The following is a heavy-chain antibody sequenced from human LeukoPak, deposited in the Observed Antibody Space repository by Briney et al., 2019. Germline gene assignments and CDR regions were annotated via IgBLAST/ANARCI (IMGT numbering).Heavy chain of an antibody. D-gene: IGHD3-16*02. CDR2: ISSSGSTI. V-gene: IGHV3-11*01. J-gene: IGHJ4*02. CDR1: GFTFSDYY. Sequence: PAGSLRLSCAASGFTFSDYYMSWIRQAPGKGLEWVSYISSSGSTIYYADSVKGRFTISRDNAKNSLYLQMNSLRAEDTAVYYCARVVITFGGVIDRFDYWGQGTLVTVSS. CDR3: ARVVITFGGVIDRFDY.